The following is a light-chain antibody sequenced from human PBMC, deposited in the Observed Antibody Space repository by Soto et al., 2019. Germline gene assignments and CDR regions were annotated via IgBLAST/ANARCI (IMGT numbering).Light chain of an antibody. CDR3: QQTYSAPPWT. J-gene: IGKJ1*01. CDR1: QDISNY. CDR2: TTT. Sequence: DIQMTQSPSSLSASVGDRVTITCQASQDISNYLNWYQQKPGKAPDLLIYTTTSLQSEVPSRFSGSGSETHFTLTITSLQPEDFATYFCQQTYSAPPWTFGPGTKVEIK. V-gene: IGKV1-39*01.